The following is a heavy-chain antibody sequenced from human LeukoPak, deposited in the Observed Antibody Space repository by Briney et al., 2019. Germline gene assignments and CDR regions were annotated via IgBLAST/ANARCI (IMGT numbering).Heavy chain of an antibody. CDR1: GFTFSSSA. Sequence: GGSLRLSCAASGFTFSSSAMNWVRQAPGKGLEWVSSISGSGDSTYYADSVKGRFTISRDNSKNTLYLQMNSLTAEDTAIYSCARPRLEYCSGGSCFDAFDIWGQGTMVTVSS. D-gene: IGHD2-15*01. CDR3: ARPRLEYCSGGSCFDAFDI. V-gene: IGHV3-23*01. CDR2: ISGSGDST. J-gene: IGHJ3*02.